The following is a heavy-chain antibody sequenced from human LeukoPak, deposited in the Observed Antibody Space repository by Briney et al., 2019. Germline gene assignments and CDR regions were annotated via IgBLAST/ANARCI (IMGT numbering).Heavy chain of an antibody. V-gene: IGHV3-30-3*01. CDR3: ARESIAAAGPADDY. J-gene: IGHJ4*02. CDR1: GFTFSSYA. D-gene: IGHD6-13*01. Sequence: GGSLRLSCAASGFTFSSYAMHWVRQAPGKGLEWVAVISYDGSNKYYADSVKGRFTISRDNSKNTLYLQMNSLRAEDTAVYYCARESIAAAGPADDYWGQGTLVTVSS. CDR2: ISYDGSNK.